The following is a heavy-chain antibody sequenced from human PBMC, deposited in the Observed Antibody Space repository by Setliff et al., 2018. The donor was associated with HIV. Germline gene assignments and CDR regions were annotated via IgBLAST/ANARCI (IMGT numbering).Heavy chain of an antibody. CDR2: IYYSGNT. J-gene: IGHJ1*01. CDR3: ARVPTSSWYVTTQRTKEYFQQ. D-gene: IGHD6-13*01. V-gene: IGHV4-39*07. Sequence: PSETLSLTCTVSGGSIKSSSYYWGWIRQPPGKGLEWIGSIYYSGNTYYNPSLKSRVTISVDTSRNQFSLRLSSVAAADTAIYYCARVPTSSWYVTTQRTKEYFQQWGQGTLGTV. CDR1: GGSIKSSSYY.